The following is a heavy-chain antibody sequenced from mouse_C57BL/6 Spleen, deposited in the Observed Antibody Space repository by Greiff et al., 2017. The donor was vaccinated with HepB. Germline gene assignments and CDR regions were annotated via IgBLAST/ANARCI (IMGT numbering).Heavy chain of an antibody. J-gene: IGHJ2*01. CDR2: ISSGSSTI. CDR1: GFTFSDYG. CDR3: ARSYYGSFDY. D-gene: IGHD1-1*01. Sequence: DVMLVESGGGLLKPGGSLKLSCAASGFTFSDYGMHWVRQAPEKGLEWVAYISSGSSTIYYADTVKGRFTISRDNAKNTLFLQMTSLRSEDTAMYYCARSYYGSFDYWGQGTTLTVSS. V-gene: IGHV5-17*01.